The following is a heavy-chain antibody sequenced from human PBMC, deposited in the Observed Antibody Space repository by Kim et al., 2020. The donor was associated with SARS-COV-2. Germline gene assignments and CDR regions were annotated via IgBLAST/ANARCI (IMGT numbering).Heavy chain of an antibody. CDR3: ARGLQVLRYFDWLLNHYG. CDR2: ISYDGSNK. J-gene: IGHJ6*01. Sequence: GGSLRLSCAASGFTFSSYAMHWVRQAPGKGLEWVAVISYDGSNKYYADSVKGRFTISRDNSKNTLYLQMNSLRAEDTAVYYCARGLQVLRYFDWLLNHYG. V-gene: IGHV3-30*04. D-gene: IGHD3-9*01. CDR1: GFTFSSYA.